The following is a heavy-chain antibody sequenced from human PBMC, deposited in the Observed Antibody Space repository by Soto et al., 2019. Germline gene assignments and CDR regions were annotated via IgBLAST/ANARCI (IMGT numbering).Heavy chain of an antibody. Sequence: QVQLVQSGAEVKKPGSSVKVSCKASGGTFSSYAISWVRQAPGQGLEWMGGIIPIFGTANYAQKFQGRVTITADESTSTAYMELSSLRSEDTAVYYCARDLGYYSGSGSYSYFDYWGQGTLVTVSS. CDR3: ARDLGYYSGSGSYSYFDY. V-gene: IGHV1-69*01. J-gene: IGHJ4*02. CDR1: GGTFSSYA. CDR2: IIPIFGTA. D-gene: IGHD3-10*01.